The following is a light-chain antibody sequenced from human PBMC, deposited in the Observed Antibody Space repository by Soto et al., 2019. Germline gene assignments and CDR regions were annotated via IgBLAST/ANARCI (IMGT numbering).Light chain of an antibody. CDR1: QSFXNNY. V-gene: IGKV3-20*01. Sequence: LPQRAGALSLSPGESDTLACRASQSFXNNYSAWYQQKTGKAPGLLNYGASNRATGIPDRFSGSGCGTDFTITSSRLVVDDGPLYCCQHYSCPGTFAQGTKVDI. CDR3: QHYSCPGT. CDR2: GAS. J-gene: IGKJ1*01.